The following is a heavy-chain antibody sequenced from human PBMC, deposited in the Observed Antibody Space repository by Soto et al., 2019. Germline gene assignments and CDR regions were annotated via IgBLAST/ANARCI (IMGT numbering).Heavy chain of an antibody. D-gene: IGHD1-1*01. CDR2: IYSGGNT. CDR3: AGATGRY. J-gene: IGHJ4*02. CDR1: GFTVSSNY. Sequence: EVQLVETGGGLIQPGGSLRLSCTASGFTVSSNYMTWVRQAPGKGLEWVSVIYSGGNTYYEDSVKGRFTSSRDKSKNTLYLQMNSLRAEDTAVYYWAGATGRYWGQGTLVTVSS. V-gene: IGHV3-53*02.